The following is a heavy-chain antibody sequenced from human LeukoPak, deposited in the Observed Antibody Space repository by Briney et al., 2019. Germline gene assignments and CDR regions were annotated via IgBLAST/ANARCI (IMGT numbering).Heavy chain of an antibody. D-gene: IGHD3-10*01. CDR1: GFTVSSNY. Sequence: PGGSLRLSCAASGFTVSSNYMSWVRQAPGKGLEWVSVIYSGGSTYYADSVKGRFTISRDNSKNTLYLQMNSLRAEDTAVYYCARDGYYGSGSPATFDYWGQGTLVTVSS. CDR3: ARDGYYGSGSPATFDY. J-gene: IGHJ4*02. CDR2: IYSGGST. V-gene: IGHV3-66*01.